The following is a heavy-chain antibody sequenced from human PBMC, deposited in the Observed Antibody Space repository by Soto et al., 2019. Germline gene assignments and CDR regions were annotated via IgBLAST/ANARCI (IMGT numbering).Heavy chain of an antibody. D-gene: IGHD1-20*01. Sequence: PSETLSLTCSGSGFSISVSYCYWGWLRQSPGKGPEWIGSVFYTGFTSYNPSLESRVSVSVDTSKNQFSLKVSGVSAADTAVYYCATSQKGYNWNYFDHWGQGALVTVSS. CDR3: ATSQKGYNWNYFDH. V-gene: IGHV4-39*01. CDR1: GFSISVSYCY. CDR2: VFYTGFT. J-gene: IGHJ4*02.